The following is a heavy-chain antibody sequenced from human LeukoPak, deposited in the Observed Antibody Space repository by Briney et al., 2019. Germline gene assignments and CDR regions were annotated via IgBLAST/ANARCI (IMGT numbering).Heavy chain of an antibody. V-gene: IGHV4-59*08. CDR2: IYYSGST. Sequence: PSETLSLTCTVPGGSISSYYWSWIRQPPGKGLEWIGYIYYSGSTNYNPSLKSRVTISVDTSKNQFSLKLSSVTAADTAVYYCARHFNYGSGSYDYWGQGTLVTVSS. D-gene: IGHD3-10*01. CDR3: ARHFNYGSGSYDY. CDR1: GGSISSYY. J-gene: IGHJ4*02.